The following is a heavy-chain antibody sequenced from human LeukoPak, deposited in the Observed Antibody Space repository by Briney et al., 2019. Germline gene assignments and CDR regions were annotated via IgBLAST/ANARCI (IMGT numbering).Heavy chain of an antibody. Sequence: SETLSLTCYVSGGSMRSYYCSWIRQPPGKGLEWIGYIYDSGSTNYNPSLKSRVTISVDTSKNQFSLKLTSVTAADTAVYYCAISYSSWHFDYWGQGTLATVSS. D-gene: IGHD6-13*01. CDR2: IYDSGST. J-gene: IGHJ4*02. CDR3: AISYSSWHFDY. V-gene: IGHV4-59*01. CDR1: GGSMRSYY.